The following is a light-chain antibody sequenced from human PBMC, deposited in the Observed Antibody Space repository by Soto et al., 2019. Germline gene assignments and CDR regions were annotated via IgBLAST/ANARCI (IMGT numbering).Light chain of an antibody. V-gene: IGKV1-39*01. J-gene: IGKJ5*01. CDR3: QQSYSTPIT. CDR1: QSISTY. Sequence: DIQMTQSPSSLSASVGDRVTITCRANQSISTYLNWYHQKPGKAPDLLIYAASSLKSGVPSRFSGSGSGTDFTLTISSLQPEDFATYYCQQSYSTPITFGQGTRLEIK. CDR2: AAS.